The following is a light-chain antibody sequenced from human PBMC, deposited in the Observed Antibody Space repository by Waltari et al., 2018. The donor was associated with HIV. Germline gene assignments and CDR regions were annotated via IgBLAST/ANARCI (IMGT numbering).Light chain of an antibody. CDR3: QTWGTGIQV. Sequence: QVVLTQPPSASASLGASVTLTCPLTSGHLNYVIAWHQQQPKKGPRFLMKLNRDGRHSKGDGIPDRFSGSSSGAERYLTISSLQSEDEGDYFCQTWGTGIQVFGGGTRLTVL. CDR1: SGHLNYV. CDR2: LNRDGRH. J-gene: IGLJ2*01. V-gene: IGLV4-69*01.